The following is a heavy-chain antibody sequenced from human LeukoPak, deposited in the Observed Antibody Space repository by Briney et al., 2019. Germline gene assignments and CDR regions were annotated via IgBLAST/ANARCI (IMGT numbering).Heavy chain of an antibody. Sequence: QPGGSLRLSCAASGFTFSSYWMTWVRQAPGKGLEWVATIKQDGSEKYYVASVKGRFTISRDNAKNSLYLQLDSLRVEDTAVYYCARRGDWSPSDYWGRGTLLTVSS. CDR2: IKQDGSEK. D-gene: IGHD2-21*02. J-gene: IGHJ4*02. CDR1: GFTFSSYW. V-gene: IGHV3-7*02. CDR3: ARRGDWSPSDY.